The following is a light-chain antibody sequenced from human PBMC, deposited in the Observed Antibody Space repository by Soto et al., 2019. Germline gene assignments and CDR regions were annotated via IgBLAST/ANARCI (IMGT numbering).Light chain of an antibody. CDR1: SSDVGKYDY. V-gene: IGLV2-8*01. CDR2: EVS. J-gene: IGLJ1*01. CDR3: NSHVACSTV. Sequence: QSVLTQPPSASGAPGQSVTISCTGTSSDVGKYDYVSWFQHHPGKAPKLIIYEVSKRPSGVPDRFSGSKSGSTASLTVPGLQTEDEADYYCNSHVACSTVFGTGTNVTVL.